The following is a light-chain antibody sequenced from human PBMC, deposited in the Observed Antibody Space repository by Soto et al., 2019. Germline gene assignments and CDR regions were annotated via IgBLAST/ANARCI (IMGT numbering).Light chain of an antibody. CDR3: QPYGSSPWT. CDR2: GAS. V-gene: IGKV3-20*01. J-gene: IGKJ1*01. CDR1: QSVSSSY. Sequence: EIVLTQSPGTLSLSPGERATLSCRASQSVSSSYLAWYQQKPGQAPRLLIYGASSRATGIPDRFSGSGSGTDFTLTISRLEPEVFAVYYCQPYGSSPWTVGQGTKVEIK.